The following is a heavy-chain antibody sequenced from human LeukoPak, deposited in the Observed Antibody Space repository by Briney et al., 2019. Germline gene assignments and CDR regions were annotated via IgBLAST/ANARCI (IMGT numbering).Heavy chain of an antibody. CDR2: IVPIFGTA. D-gene: IGHD1-1*01. CDR1: GGTFSSHT. CDR3: ARERGRNEDYFDY. Sequence: SVKVSCKASGGTFSSHTIAWVRQLPGQGLEWMGGIVPIFGTATYAQKFQGRVTFTADESTSTVYMEVSSLRSEDSAAYYCARERGRNEDYFDYWGQGTLVTVSS. J-gene: IGHJ4*02. V-gene: IGHV1-69*13.